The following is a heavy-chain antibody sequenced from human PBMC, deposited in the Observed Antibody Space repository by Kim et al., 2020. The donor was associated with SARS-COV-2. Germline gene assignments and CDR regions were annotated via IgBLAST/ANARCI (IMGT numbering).Heavy chain of an antibody. CDR3: ARDLNTQLTYGMDV. D-gene: IGHD6-6*01. J-gene: IGHJ6*02. V-gene: IGHV3-30*07. Sequence: DSVRGRFTISRDNSKSTLYLQMNSLRADDTAVYYCARDLNTQLTYGMDVWGQGTTVTVSS.